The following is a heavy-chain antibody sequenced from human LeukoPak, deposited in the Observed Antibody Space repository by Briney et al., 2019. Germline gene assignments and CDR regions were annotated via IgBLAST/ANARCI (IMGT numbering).Heavy chain of an antibody. D-gene: IGHD4-17*01. Sequence: GGSLRLSCAASGFTFRSYGMHWVRQVPGKGLEWVALISYDGSKKYYADSVRGRFTISRDNSKNTLYLQMNSLRAEDTAVYYCAKSGTTVTTGASFDIWGQGTMITVSS. V-gene: IGHV3-30*18. J-gene: IGHJ3*02. CDR2: ISYDGSKK. CDR1: GFTFRSYG. CDR3: AKSGTTVTTGASFDI.